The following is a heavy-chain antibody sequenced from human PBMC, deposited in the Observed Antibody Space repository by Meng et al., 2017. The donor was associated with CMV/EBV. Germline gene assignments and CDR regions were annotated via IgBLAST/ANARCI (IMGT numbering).Heavy chain of an antibody. J-gene: IGHJ4*02. CDR1: GGSISSSSYH. CDR2: LYYTGST. V-gene: IGHV4-39*01. CDR3: ARQGGASPTTGVF. Sequence: GSLRLSCTVSGGSISSSSYHWGWVRQPPGQGFEWIGSLYYTGSTYYNTSLGSRVTMSVDTSRNQFSLKLSSVTAADTAVYYCARQGGASPTTGVFWGPGILVTVSS. D-gene: IGHD1-26*01.